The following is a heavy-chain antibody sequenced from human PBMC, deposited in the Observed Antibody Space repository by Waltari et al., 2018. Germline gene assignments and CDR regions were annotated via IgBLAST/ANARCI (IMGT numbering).Heavy chain of an antibody. D-gene: IGHD6-19*01. CDR2: IKQDGSEK. J-gene: IGHJ6*03. Sequence: EVQLVESGGGLVQPGGSLRLSCAAPGFTFSSYWMSWVRQAPGKGLEWVANIKQDGSEKYYVDSVKGRFTISRDNAKNSLYLQMNSLRAEDTAVYYCARVCGWFYYMDVWGKGTTVTVSS. CDR1: GFTFSSYW. CDR3: ARVCGWFYYMDV. V-gene: IGHV3-7*03.